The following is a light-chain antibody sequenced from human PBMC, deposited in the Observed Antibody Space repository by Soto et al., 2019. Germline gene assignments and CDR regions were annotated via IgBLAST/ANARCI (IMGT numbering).Light chain of an antibody. J-gene: IGKJ1*01. CDR2: GAS. V-gene: IGKV3D-15*01. Sequence: EIVMTQSPATLSLAPGERATLSCRASQSVDKYLVWYQQKPGQAPRLLIYGASSRATGIPDRFSGSGSGTEFTLTISSLQSEDFAVYYCQQYNNWPPRGTFGQGTNVDIK. CDR3: QQYNNWPPRGT. CDR1: QSVDKY.